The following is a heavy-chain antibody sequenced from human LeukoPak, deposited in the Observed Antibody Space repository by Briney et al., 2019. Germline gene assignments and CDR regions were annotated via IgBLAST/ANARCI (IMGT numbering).Heavy chain of an antibody. CDR3: ARTYYYDSSGYYYAEYFDY. D-gene: IGHD3-22*01. V-gene: IGHV3-74*01. CDR2: INSDGSST. CDR1: GFTFSSYW. J-gene: IGHJ4*02. Sequence: GGSLRLSCAASGFTFSSYWMHWVRKAPGKGLVWVSRINSDGSSTSYADSVKGRFTISRDNAKNTLYLQMNSLRAEDTAVYYCARTYYYDSSGYYYAEYFDYWGQGTLVTVSS.